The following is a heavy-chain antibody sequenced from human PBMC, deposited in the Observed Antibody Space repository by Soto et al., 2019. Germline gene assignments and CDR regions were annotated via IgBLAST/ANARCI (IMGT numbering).Heavy chain of an antibody. CDR1: GFTFSSYW. V-gene: IGHV3-74*01. Sequence: GGSLRLSCAASGFTFSSYWMYWVRQAPGKGLVWVSRTNSDGSDTTYADSVKGRFTISRDNAKNTLYLQMNSLRNEDTALYYCAKDKGITAQKHYFDYWGQGTLVTVSS. CDR2: TNSDGSDT. CDR3: AKDKGITAQKHYFDY. D-gene: IGHD6-13*01. J-gene: IGHJ4*02.